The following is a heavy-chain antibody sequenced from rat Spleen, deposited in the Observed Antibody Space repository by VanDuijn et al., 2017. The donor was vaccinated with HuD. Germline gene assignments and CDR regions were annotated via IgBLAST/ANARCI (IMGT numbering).Heavy chain of an antibody. CDR3: ARQDTSGYSNWFTY. V-gene: IGHV5S13*01. CDR2: ISPSGGGT. Sequence: EVQLVESDGGLVQPGRSLKLSCAASGFTFSDYDMAWVRQTPTKGLEWVAPISPSGGGTYYRDSVKGRFTVSRDNTRSTQFLQMDSLRSEDTATYYCARQDTSGYSNWFTYWGQGTLVTVSS. CDR1: GFTFSDYD. J-gene: IGHJ3*01. D-gene: IGHD4-3*01.